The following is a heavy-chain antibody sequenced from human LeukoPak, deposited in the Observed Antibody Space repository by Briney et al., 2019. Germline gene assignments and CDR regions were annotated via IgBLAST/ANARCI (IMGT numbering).Heavy chain of an antibody. CDR2: ISGSGDSI. J-gene: IGHJ5*02. Sequence: GGSLRLSCAASGFTFSSYSMNWVRQAPGKGLEWVSGISGSGDSIHLADSVKGRFTISRDNSKNTLYLQMNSLRAEDTAVYYCARTYSSGWYNGYDPWGQGTLVTVSS. CDR1: GFTFSSYS. CDR3: ARTYSSGWYNGYDP. V-gene: IGHV3-23*01. D-gene: IGHD6-19*01.